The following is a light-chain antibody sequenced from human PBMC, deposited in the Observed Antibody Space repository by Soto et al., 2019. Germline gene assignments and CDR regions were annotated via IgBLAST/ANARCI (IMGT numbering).Light chain of an antibody. CDR2: AAS. J-gene: IGKJ3*01. CDR3: QQSSSLPFT. Sequence: DIQMTQSPPSLAASVGDRVTISCRAGQTIRTHLSWYQKKPGKAPTLLLYAASTLHKGVPPRFSGSGSGTYFTLTISSLRPEDFATYYCQQSSSLPFTFGPGTKVEIK. V-gene: IGKV1-39*01. CDR1: QTIRTH.